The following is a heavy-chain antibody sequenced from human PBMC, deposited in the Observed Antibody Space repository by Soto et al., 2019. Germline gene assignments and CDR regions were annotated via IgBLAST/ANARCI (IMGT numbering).Heavy chain of an antibody. CDR1: GYTFTSYA. J-gene: IGHJ6*02. CDR3: ARGGIAAPASGEYAMDV. V-gene: IGHV1-2*02. Sequence: ASVKVSCKASGYTFTSYAIHWVRQAPGQRLEWMGWINPNSDVTKYPQKFQGRVTMTRDTSSSTAYMVLTRLTSDDTAVYYCARGGIAAPASGEYAMDVWGLGTTVTVSS. CDR2: INPNSDVT. D-gene: IGHD6-13*01.